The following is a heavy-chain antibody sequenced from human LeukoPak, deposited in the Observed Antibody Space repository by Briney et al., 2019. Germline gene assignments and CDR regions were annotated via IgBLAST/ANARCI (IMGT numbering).Heavy chain of an antibody. V-gene: IGHV4-39*07. D-gene: IGHD6-6*01. CDR2: IYYSGST. Sequence: PSETLSLTCTVSGGSISSSSYYWGWIRQPPGKGLEWIGSIYYSGSTYYNPSLKSRVTISVDTSKNQFSLKLSSVTAADTAVYYCARALARLDSFDYWGQGTLVTVSS. CDR3: ARALARLDSFDY. CDR1: GGSISSSSYY. J-gene: IGHJ4*02.